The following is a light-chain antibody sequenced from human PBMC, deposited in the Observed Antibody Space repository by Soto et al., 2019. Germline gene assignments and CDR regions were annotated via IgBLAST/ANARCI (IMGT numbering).Light chain of an antibody. Sequence: EVVLTQSPGNLSLSPGERATLSCRASQSVSSIYLAWYKQKPGQAPSLLIYGGSTRATGIPDRFSGSGSGTDFRLTISRLEPEDFAVYFCQYYGSSSGTFGQGTKVEIK. CDR3: QYYGSSSGT. J-gene: IGKJ1*01. V-gene: IGKV3-20*01. CDR1: QSVSSIY. CDR2: GGS.